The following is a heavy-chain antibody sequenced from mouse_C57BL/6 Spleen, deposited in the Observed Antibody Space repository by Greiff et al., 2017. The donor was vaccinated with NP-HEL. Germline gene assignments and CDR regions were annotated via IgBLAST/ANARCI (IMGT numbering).Heavy chain of an antibody. CDR1: GFTFSDYY. J-gene: IGHJ2*01. V-gene: IGHV5-16*01. CDR2: INYDGSST. D-gene: IGHD3-2*02. Sequence: EVKLVESEGGLVQPGSSMKLSCTASGFTFSDYYMAWVRQVPEKGLEWVANINYDGSSTYYLDSLKSRFIISRDNAKNILYLQMSSLKSEDTATYYCAREGQLSSFDYWGQGTTLTVSS. CDR3: AREGQLSSFDY.